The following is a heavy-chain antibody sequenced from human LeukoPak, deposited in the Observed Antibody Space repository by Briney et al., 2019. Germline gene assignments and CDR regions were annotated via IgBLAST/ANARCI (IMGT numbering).Heavy chain of an antibody. V-gene: IGHV3-48*03. CDR3: ARLWFGGPFDS. CDR2: ISSGSSTT. D-gene: IGHD3-10*01. CDR1: GFVFSEYE. J-gene: IGHJ4*02. Sequence: GGSLRLSCAASGFVFSEYEMNWVRQVPGKGLEWISDISSGSSTTYYADSVKGRFTISRDNTKNSLYLQMNSLRAEDTAVYYCARLWFGGPFDSWGQGILVTVSS.